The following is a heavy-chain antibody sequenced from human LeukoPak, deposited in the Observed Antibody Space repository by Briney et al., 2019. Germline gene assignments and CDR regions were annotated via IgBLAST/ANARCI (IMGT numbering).Heavy chain of an antibody. Sequence: PGGSLRLSCAAAGFTFSSYWMHWGRQAPGKGLGLVSRINTDGSSRIYADSVKGRFTISRDNAKNTLYLQMNSLRAEDTAVYACARGNEWAFDYWAQGTLVTVSS. D-gene: IGHD1-26*01. V-gene: IGHV3-74*01. CDR3: ARGNEWAFDY. CDR2: INTDGSSR. CDR1: GFTFSSYW. J-gene: IGHJ4*02.